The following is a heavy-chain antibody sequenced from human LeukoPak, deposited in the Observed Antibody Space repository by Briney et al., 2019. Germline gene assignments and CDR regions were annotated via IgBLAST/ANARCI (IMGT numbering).Heavy chain of an antibody. Sequence: GGSLRLSCAASGFTFSSYAMSWVRQAPGKGLEWVSYISSSGSTIYYADSVKGRFTISRDNAKNSLYLQMNSLRAEDTAVYCARDFDQWPDSDYYMDVWGKGTTVTVSS. CDR3: ARDFDQWPDSDYYMDV. D-gene: IGHD6-19*01. J-gene: IGHJ6*03. CDR2: ISSSGSTI. V-gene: IGHV3-48*04. CDR1: GFTFSSYA.